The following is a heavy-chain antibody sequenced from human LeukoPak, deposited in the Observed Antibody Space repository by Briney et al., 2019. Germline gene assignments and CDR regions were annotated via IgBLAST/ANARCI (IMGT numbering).Heavy chain of an antibody. V-gene: IGHV4-31*03. CDR2: IYYSGST. Sequence: PSQTLSLTCTVSGGSISSGGYYWSWIRQHPGEGLEWIGYIYYSGSTYYNPSLKSRVTIPVDTSKNQLSLKLSSVTAADTAVYYCARGPVIRTAMVTGYYFDYWGQGTLVTVSS. J-gene: IGHJ4*02. D-gene: IGHD5-18*01. CDR3: ARGPVIRTAMVTGYYFDY. CDR1: GGSISSGGYY.